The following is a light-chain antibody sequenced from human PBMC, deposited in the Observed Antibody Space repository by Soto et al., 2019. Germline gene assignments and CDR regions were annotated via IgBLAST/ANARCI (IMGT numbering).Light chain of an antibody. Sequence: QSAPTQPASVSGSPGQSITISCTGTSSDVGGYKFVSWYQQHPGKAPKLMIYEVSNRPSGVSSRFSGSKSGNTASLTISGLQAEDEADYYCGSYTGSIYVFGPGTKLTVL. V-gene: IGLV2-14*01. CDR3: GSYTGSIYV. J-gene: IGLJ1*01. CDR1: SSDVGGYKF. CDR2: EVS.